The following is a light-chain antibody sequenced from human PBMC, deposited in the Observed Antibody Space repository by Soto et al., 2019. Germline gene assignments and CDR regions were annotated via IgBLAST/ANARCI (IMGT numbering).Light chain of an antibody. CDR2: GAS. CDR3: QQSYSTPRVT. V-gene: IGKV1-39*01. CDR1: QYIGDF. Sequence: DIQMTQCPSSLSASVGYRVTITCRASQYIGDFLNWYQQTPGKAPKLLIFGASNLHIGVPSRFSGSGSGTEFTLTIRSLQPEDFATYYCQQSYSTPRVTCGPGTKGD. J-gene: IGKJ3*01.